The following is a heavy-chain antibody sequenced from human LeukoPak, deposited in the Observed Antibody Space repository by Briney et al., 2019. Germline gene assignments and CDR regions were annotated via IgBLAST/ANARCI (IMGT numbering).Heavy chain of an antibody. CDR3: AKSREEIRGLDAFDI. V-gene: IGHV4-34*01. J-gene: IGHJ3*02. CDR2: INHSGST. D-gene: IGHD5-24*01. CDR1: GGSFSGYY. Sequence: SETLSLTCAVYGGSFSGYYWSWIRQPPGKGLEWIGEINHSGSTNYNPSLKSRVTISVDTSKNQFSLKLSSLTAADTAVYYCAKSREEIRGLDAFDIWGQGTMVTVSS.